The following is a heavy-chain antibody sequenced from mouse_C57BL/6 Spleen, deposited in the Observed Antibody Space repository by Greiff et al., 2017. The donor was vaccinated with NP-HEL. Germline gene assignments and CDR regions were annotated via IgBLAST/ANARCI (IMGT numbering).Heavy chain of an antibody. CDR3: ARRNWDVGYFDV. D-gene: IGHD4-1*01. CDR1: GYTFTTYP. V-gene: IGHV1-47*01. CDR2: FHPYNDDT. Sequence: QVHVKQSGAELVKPGASVKMSCKASGYTFTTYPIEWMKQNHGKSLEWIGNFHPYNDDTKYNEKFKGKATLTVEKSSSTVYLELSRLTSDDSAVYYCARRNWDVGYFDVWGTGTTVTVSS. J-gene: IGHJ1*03.